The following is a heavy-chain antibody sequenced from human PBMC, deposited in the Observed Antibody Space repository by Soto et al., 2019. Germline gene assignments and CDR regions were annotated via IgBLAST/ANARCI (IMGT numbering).Heavy chain of an antibody. Sequence: SETLSLTCTVSGGSISSSSYYWGWIRQPPGKGLEWIGSIYYSGSTYYNPSLKSRVTISVDTSKNQFSLKLSSVTAADTAVYYCARSAYTYVWGSYRYTWYFDYWGQGTLVTVSS. CDR3: ARSAYTYVWGSYRYTWYFDY. J-gene: IGHJ4*02. CDR1: GGSISSSSYY. D-gene: IGHD3-16*02. CDR2: IYYSGST. V-gene: IGHV4-39*01.